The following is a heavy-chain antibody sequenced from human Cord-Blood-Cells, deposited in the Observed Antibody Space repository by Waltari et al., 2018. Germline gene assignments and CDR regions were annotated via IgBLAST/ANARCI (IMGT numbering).Heavy chain of an antibody. CDR2: ISYDGSNK. J-gene: IGHJ6*02. V-gene: IGHV3-30*18. CDR3: AKDQSGYYSYGMDV. CDR1: GFTFSSYG. Sequence: QVQLVQSRAGAVQPGWSLRLCCSASGFTFSSYGMHWVRQTPGKGLEWVAVISYDGSNKYYADSVKGRFTISRDNSKNTLYLQMNSLRAEDTAVYYCAKDQSGYYSYGMDVWGQGTTVTVSS.